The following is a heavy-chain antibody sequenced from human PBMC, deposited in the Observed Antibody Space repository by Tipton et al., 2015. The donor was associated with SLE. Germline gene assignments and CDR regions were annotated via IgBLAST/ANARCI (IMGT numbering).Heavy chain of an antibody. CDR2: IYSGGST. V-gene: IGHV3-23*03. Sequence: GSLRLSCAASGFTFSSYAMSWGRQASGKGLEWVSVIYSGGSTYYADSVKGRFTITRDNSKNTLYLQMNSLRAEDTAGYYWARDRGSSWFFFDYWGHGTLVTVSP. CDR1: GFTFSSYA. D-gene: IGHD6-13*01. J-gene: IGHJ4*01. CDR3: ARDRGSSWFFFDY.